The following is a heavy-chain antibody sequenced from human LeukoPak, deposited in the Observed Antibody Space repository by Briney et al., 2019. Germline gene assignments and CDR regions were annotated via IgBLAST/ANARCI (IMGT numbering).Heavy chain of an antibody. Sequence: NPSETLSLTCTVSGGSNNSYYWSWIRQPPGKGLEWIGYTHPSGNSNYSPSLKSRVTISIDTSRNQFSLKLSSVTAADTAVYYCARKAPKKGWFDPWGQGTLVTVSS. CDR2: THPSGNS. CDR3: ARKAPKKGWFDP. J-gene: IGHJ5*02. V-gene: IGHV4-4*09. CDR1: GGSNNSYY.